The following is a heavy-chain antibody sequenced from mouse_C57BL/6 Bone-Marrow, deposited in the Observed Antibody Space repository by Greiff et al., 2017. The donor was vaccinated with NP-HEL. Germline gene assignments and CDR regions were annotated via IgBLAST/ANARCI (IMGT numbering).Heavy chain of an antibody. CDR1: GFTFSDYG. CDR2: ISSGSSTI. CDR3: ARKVDSSGYWYFDV. Sequence: EVKLMESGGGLVKPGGSLKLSCAASGFTFSDYGMHWVRQAPEKGLEWVAYISSGSSTIYYADTVKGRFTISRDNAKNTLFLQMTSLRSEDTAMYYCARKVDSSGYWYFDVWGTGTTVTVSS. J-gene: IGHJ1*03. D-gene: IGHD3-2*02. V-gene: IGHV5-17*01.